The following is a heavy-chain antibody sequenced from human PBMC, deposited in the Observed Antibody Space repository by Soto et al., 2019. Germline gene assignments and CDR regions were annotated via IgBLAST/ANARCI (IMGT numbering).Heavy chain of an antibody. D-gene: IGHD2-2*01. CDR2: ISGSGSTT. CDR1: GFTFKNYA. J-gene: IGHJ6*02. Sequence: LRLSCAASGFTFKNYAMNWVRQAPGKGLEWVAIISGSGSTTYYPDSLKGRFTISRDNSKNTLYLQMNSPRVDDTAIYYCAKDQQLTPSYYYGMDVWGQGTTVTVSS. V-gene: IGHV3-23*01. CDR3: AKDQQLTPSYYYGMDV.